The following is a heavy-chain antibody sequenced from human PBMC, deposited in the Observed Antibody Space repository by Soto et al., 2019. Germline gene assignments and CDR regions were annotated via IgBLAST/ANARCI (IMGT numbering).Heavy chain of an antibody. CDR1: GGTFSSYT. CDR2: IIPILGIA. V-gene: IGHV1-69*02. D-gene: IGHD2-15*01. J-gene: IGHJ3*02. CDR3: AIPQTSGYVGVVAATDDAFDI. Sequence: QVQLVQSGAEVKKPGSSVKVSCKASGGTFSSYTISWVRQAPGQGLEWMGRIIPILGIANYAQKFQGRVTVTADKSTXXAXRXXSSLRPEDRAVYDCAIPQTSGYVGVVAATDDAFDIWGHGTMVTFAS.